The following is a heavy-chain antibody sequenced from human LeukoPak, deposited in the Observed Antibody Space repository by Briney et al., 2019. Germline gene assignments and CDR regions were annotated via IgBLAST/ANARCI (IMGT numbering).Heavy chain of an antibody. CDR2: IHENGGPT. CDR1: AFTLRSHA. V-gene: IGHV3-23*01. Sequence: GRSLRLSWVGSAFTLRSHAMSWVRQAPEKGLEFVSCIHENGGPTYYAESVKGRFSISRDHSKNKLYLQMDSLRGEDTAVYYCAKDFRIGYYAHFDYWGQGALVTVSS. CDR3: AKDFRIGYYAHFDY. J-gene: IGHJ4*02. D-gene: IGHD3-22*01.